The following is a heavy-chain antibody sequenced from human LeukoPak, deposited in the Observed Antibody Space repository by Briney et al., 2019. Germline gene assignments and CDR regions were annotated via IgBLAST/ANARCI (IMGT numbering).Heavy chain of an antibody. D-gene: IGHD6-19*01. CDR3: ARSLRGWYKDY. Sequence: ASVKVSCKASGYTFTNYDINWVRQATGQGLEWMGWMNPNSGNTAYAQNFQGRVTMTRDTSISTIYMELSSLRSEDTAVYYCARSLRGWYKDYWGQGTLITVSS. J-gene: IGHJ4*02. CDR2: MNPNSGNT. V-gene: IGHV1-8*01. CDR1: GYTFTNYD.